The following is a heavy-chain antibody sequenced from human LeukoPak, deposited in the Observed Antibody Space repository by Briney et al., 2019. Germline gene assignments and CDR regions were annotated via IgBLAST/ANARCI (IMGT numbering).Heavy chain of an antibody. J-gene: IGHJ4*02. V-gene: IGHV3-23*01. CDR3: ASRSGWRYFDY. Sequence: GGSLRLSCAASGFTFSSYGMSWVRQAPGKGLEWVSAISGSGGSTYYADSVKGRFTISRDNSKNTLYLQMNSLRAEDTAVYYSASRSGWRYFDYWGQGTLVTVSS. CDR2: ISGSGGST. CDR1: GFTFSSYG. D-gene: IGHD6-19*01.